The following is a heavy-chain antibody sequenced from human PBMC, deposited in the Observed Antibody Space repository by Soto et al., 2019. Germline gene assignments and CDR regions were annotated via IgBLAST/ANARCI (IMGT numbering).Heavy chain of an antibody. Sequence: EVQLVESGGGLVQPGGSLRLSCAASGYSFSTYWMHWVRQAPGKGLVWVSRINSDGTTTTYADSVKGRFTISRDNAKNTLYLQMNSLRDEDTAVYYCETVATGSYNWIDPWGQGTLVTVSS. CDR1: GYSFSTYW. V-gene: IGHV3-74*01. CDR3: ETVATGSYNWIDP. J-gene: IGHJ5*02. CDR2: INSDGTTT. D-gene: IGHD1-26*01.